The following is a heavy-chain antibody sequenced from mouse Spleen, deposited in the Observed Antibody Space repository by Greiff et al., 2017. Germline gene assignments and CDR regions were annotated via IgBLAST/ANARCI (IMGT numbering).Heavy chain of an antibody. CDR3: ARPPLPENYFDY. Sequence: EVQLQQSGPVLVKPGASVKMSCKASGYTFTDYYMNWVKQSHGKSLEWIGVINPYNGGTSYNQKFKGKATLTVDKSSSTAYMELNSLTSEDSAVYYCARPPLPENYFDYWGQGITLTVSS. V-gene: IGHV1-19*01. D-gene: IGHD2-10*01. CDR1: GYTFTDYY. J-gene: IGHJ2*01. CDR2: INPYNGGT.